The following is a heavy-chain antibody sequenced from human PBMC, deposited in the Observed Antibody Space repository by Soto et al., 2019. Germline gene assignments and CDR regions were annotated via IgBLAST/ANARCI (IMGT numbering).Heavy chain of an antibody. J-gene: IGHJ3*02. CDR3: ARSEQWLVSAFDN. CDR2: LSSSSRTI. CDR1: GFTFSSYN. Sequence: EVQLVESGGGLVQPGGSLRLSCAASGFTFSSYNMNWVRQAPGKGLEWVSYLSSSSRTIYYADAVKGRFTISRDNAKNSLYLQMNSLRAEATAVYYCARSEQWLVSAFDNWGQGTMVTVSS. V-gene: IGHV3-48*01. D-gene: IGHD6-19*01.